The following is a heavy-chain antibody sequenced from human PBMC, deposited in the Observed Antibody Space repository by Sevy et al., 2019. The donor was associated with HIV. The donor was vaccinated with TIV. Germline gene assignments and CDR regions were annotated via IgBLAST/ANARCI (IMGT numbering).Heavy chain of an antibody. CDR2: IGPTGDT. Sequence: GGSLRLSCAASGFTFSGYCMHWVRQATGKGLEWVSSIGPTGDTYYPGSVKGRFTISRENAKNSLYLQMNSLRVGDTAVYYCARAKGVLGANNWLDPWGQGTLVTVSS. D-gene: IGHD3-10*01. CDR1: GFTFSGYC. J-gene: IGHJ5*02. V-gene: IGHV3-13*01. CDR3: ARAKGVLGANNWLDP.